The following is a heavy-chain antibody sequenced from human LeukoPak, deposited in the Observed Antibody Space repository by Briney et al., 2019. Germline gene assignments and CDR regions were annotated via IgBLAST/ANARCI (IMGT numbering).Heavy chain of an antibody. CDR1: GYTFTSLG. V-gene: IGHV1-8*01. CDR3: ARGWEVDRDGAFDV. Sequence: ASVKVSCKASGYTFTSLGINWVRQATGQGLEWMGWMNPNRGNTGCAQKFQGRVTMTRDTSVDTAYMELNSLISEDTAMYYCARGWEVDRDGAFDVWGQGTMVTVSP. J-gene: IGHJ3*01. CDR2: MNPNRGNT. D-gene: IGHD1-26*01.